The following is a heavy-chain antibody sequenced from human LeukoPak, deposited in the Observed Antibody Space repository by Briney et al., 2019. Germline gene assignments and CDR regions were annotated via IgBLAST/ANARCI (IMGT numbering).Heavy chain of an antibody. Sequence: SVKVSCKASGGTYSSYAISWVRQAPGQGLEWMGGIIPIFGTANYAQKFQGRVTITADESTSTAYMELSSLRSEDTAVYYCARVRDDGSGSYYVDYWGQGTLVTVSS. D-gene: IGHD3-10*01. CDR2: IIPIFGTA. CDR1: GGTYSSYA. V-gene: IGHV1-69*13. J-gene: IGHJ4*02. CDR3: ARVRDDGSGSYYVDY.